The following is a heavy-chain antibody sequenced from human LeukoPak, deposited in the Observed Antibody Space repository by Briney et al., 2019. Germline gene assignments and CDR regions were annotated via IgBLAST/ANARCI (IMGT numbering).Heavy chain of an antibody. CDR3: ATIGDRRTGELYRIDY. CDR2: VSYDGSNK. Sequence: PGGSLRLSCAASGFTFSNYAMHWVRQAPGEGLEWVAVVSYDGSNKYYADSVKGRFTISRDNSKNTLYLQMNSLRAVDAAIYYCATIGDRRTGELYRIDYWGQGTLVTVSS. V-gene: IGHV3-30-3*01. CDR1: GFTFSNYA. J-gene: IGHJ4*02. D-gene: IGHD7-27*01.